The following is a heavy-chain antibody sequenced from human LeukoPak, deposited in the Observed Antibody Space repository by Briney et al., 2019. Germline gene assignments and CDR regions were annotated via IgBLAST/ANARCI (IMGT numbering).Heavy chain of an antibody. CDR1: GGTFSSYA. Sequence: ASVKVSCKASGGTFSSYAISWVRQAPGQGLEWMGGIIPIFGTANYAQKFQGRVTITADESTSTAYMELSSLRSEDMAVYYCARDGYSSSWYGRYNWFDPWGQGTLVTVSS. CDR3: ARDGYSSSWYGRYNWFDP. CDR2: IIPIFGTA. D-gene: IGHD6-13*01. V-gene: IGHV1-69*13. J-gene: IGHJ5*02.